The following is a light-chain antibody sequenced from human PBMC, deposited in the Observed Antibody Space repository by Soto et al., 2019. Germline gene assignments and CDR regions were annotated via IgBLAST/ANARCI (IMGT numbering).Light chain of an antibody. CDR3: SSYTSTISRVV. V-gene: IGLV2-14*03. CDR1: SSDIGNYNF. Sequence: QSALTQPAYVSGSPGQSITISCTGTSSDIGNYNFVSWYQQHPGKAPKVMIYDVSNRPSGVSNRFSGSKSGNTASLTISGLQSEDEADYYCSSYTSTISRVVFGGGTKLTVL. CDR2: DVS. J-gene: IGLJ2*01.